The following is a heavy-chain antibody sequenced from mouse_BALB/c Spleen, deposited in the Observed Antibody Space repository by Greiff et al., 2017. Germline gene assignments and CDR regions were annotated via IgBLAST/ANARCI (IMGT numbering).Heavy chain of an antibody. J-gene: IGHJ3*01. V-gene: IGHV1-69*02. Sequence: QVQLQQPGAELVRPGASVKLSCKASGYTFTSYWINWVKQRPGQGLEWIGNIYPSYSYTNYNQKFKDKATLTVDKSSSTAYMQLSSPTSEDSAVYYCTRSGYYGSRFAYWGQGTLVTVSA. D-gene: IGHD1-1*01. CDR3: TRSGYYGSRFAY. CDR1: GYTFTSYW. CDR2: IYPSYSYT.